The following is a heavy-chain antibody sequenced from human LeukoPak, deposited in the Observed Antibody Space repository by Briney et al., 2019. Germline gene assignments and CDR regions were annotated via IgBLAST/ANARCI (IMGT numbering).Heavy chain of an antibody. Sequence: SETLSLTCTVSGGSISSYYWSWIRQPAGKGLEWIGRIYTSGSTNYNPSLKSRVTMSVDTSKNQFSLKLSSVTAADTAVYYCARGGGPYFYIWNWFDPWGQGTLVTVSS. CDR2: IYTSGST. V-gene: IGHV4-4*07. CDR3: ARGGGPYFYIWNWFDP. J-gene: IGHJ5*02. D-gene: IGHD3-9*01. CDR1: GGSISSYY.